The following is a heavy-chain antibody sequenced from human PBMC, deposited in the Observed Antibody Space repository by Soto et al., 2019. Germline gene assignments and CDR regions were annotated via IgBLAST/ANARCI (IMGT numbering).Heavy chain of an antibody. J-gene: IGHJ6*04. CDR2: IYYSVST. Sequence: PSETLSLTCTVSGGSISSGGYYWSWIRQHSGKGMEWIGYIYYSVSTYYNPSLKSRVTISVDTSKNHFSLKLSFVTAADTAVYYCARSFPPGIDFDWLGNQDVWGKGTTVTVSS. CDR3: ARSFPPGIDFDWLGNQDV. D-gene: IGHD3-9*01. CDR1: GGSISSGGYY. V-gene: IGHV4-31*03.